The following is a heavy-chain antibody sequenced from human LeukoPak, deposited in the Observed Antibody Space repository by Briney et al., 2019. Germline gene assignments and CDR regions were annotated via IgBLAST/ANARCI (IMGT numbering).Heavy chain of an antibody. J-gene: IGHJ4*02. CDR1: GFTFSSYA. Sequence: PGGSLRLSCAASGFTFSSYAMSWVRQAPGKGLEWVSAISGSGGSTYYADSVKGRFTISRDNSKNTLFLQMNSLRVEDTAVYYCARDFSGASRIDYWGQGTLVTVSS. CDR3: ARDFSGASRIDY. CDR2: ISGSGGST. D-gene: IGHD4/OR15-4a*01. V-gene: IGHV3-23*01.